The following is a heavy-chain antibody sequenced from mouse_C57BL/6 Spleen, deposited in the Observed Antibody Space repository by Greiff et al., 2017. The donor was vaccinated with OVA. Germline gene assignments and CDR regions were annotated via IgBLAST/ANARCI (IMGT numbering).Heavy chain of an antibody. V-gene: IGHV1-64*01. J-gene: IGHJ2*01. D-gene: IGHD4-1*01. Sequence: QVHVKQPGAELVKPGASVKLSCKASGYTFTSYWMHWVKQRPGQGLEWIGMIHPNSGSTNYNEKFKSKATLTVDKSSSTAYMQLSSLTSEDSAVYYCARGGNWEPFDDWGQGTTLTVSS. CDR2: IHPNSGST. CDR1: GYTFTSYW. CDR3: ARGGNWEPFDD.